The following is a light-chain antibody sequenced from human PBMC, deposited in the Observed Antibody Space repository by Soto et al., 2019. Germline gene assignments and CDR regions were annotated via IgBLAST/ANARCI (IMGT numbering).Light chain of an antibody. CDR3: QQYDNWWA. V-gene: IGKV3-15*01. CDR1: QSISSS. J-gene: IGKJ1*01. Sequence: EIVMTQSPATLSVSPGERATLSCRASQSISSSLAWYQQKAGQAPRLLIYGASTRATGVPARFSGSGSGTDFTLTISSLQSEDFAVYYCQQYDNWWAFGQGTKVEIQ. CDR2: GAS.